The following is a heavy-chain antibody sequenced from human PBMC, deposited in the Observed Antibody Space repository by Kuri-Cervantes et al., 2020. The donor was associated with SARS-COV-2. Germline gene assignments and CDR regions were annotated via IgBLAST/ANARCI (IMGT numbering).Heavy chain of an antibody. V-gene: IGHV1-69*13. CDR3: ARVADIVVVPAAMALDP. Sequence: SVKVSCKASGGTFSSYAISWVRQAPGQGLEWMGGIIPIFGTANYAQKFQGRVTITADESTSTAYMELSSLRSEDTAVYYCARVADIVVVPAAMALDPWGQGTLVTVSS. CDR2: IIPIFGTA. D-gene: IGHD2-2*01. CDR1: GGTFSSYA. J-gene: IGHJ5*02.